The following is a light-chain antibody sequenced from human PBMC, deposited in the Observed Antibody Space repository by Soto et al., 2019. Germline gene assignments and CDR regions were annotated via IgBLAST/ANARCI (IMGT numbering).Light chain of an antibody. J-gene: IGLJ1*01. V-gene: IGLV2-14*01. CDR3: SSYTSSSTLHYV. Sequence: QSALTQPASVSGSPGQSITISCTGTSSDVGDYNYVSWYQQHPGKAPKLMIYDVSNRPSGVSNRFSGSKSGNTASLTISGLQAEDEADYYCSSYTSSSTLHYVFGTGTKVTVL. CDR1: SSDVGDYNY. CDR2: DVS.